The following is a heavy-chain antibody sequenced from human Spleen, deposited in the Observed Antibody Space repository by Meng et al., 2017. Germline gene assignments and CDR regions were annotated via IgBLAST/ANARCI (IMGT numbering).Heavy chain of an antibody. D-gene: IGHD3-22*01. CDR2: IYYSGST. J-gene: IGHJ6*02. Sequence: GSLRLSCTVSGGSISSYYWSWIRQPPGKGLEWIGYIYYSGSTNYNPSLKSRVTISGDMSKNHFSLKLTTVTAADTAVYYCARARGHFDSSGYYYGYYYGLDVWGQGATVTVSS. CDR3: ARARGHFDSSGYYYGYYYGLDV. V-gene: IGHV4-59*01. CDR1: GGSISSYY.